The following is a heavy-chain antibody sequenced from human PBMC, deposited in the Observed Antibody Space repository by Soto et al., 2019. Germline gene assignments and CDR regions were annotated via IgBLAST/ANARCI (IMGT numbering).Heavy chain of an antibody. V-gene: IGHV4-30-4*01. CDR2: IYYSGST. J-gene: IGHJ6*02. CDR1: GGSISSGDYY. Sequence: PSETLSLTCTVSGGSISSGDYYWSWIRQPPGKGLEWIGYIYYSGSTYYNPSLKSRVTISVDTSKNQFSLKLSSVTAADTAVYYCAREKPYYGMDVWGQGTTVTVSS. CDR3: AREKPYYGMDV.